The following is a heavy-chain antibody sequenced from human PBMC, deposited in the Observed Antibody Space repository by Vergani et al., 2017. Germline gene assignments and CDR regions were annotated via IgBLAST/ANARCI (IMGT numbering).Heavy chain of an antibody. D-gene: IGHD6-19*01. CDR2: IYTSGST. J-gene: IGHJ6*03. CDR1: GGSISSYY. V-gene: IGHV4-4*07. Sequence: QVQLQESGPGLVKPSETLSLTCTVSGGSISSYYWSWIRQPAGKGLEWIGRIYTSGSTNYNPSLKSRVTMSVDTSKNQFSLKLSAVTAADTAVYYCARGVAGRKVYYYYMDVWGKGTTVTVSS. CDR3: ARGVAGRKVYYYYMDV.